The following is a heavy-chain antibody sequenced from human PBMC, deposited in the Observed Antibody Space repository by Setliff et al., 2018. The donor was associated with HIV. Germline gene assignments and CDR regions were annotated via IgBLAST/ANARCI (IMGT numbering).Heavy chain of an antibody. CDR2: INSYNGNT. CDR3: SRSGVPPYYYYGMDV. Sequence: ASVKVSCKASGYTFTSYDISWVRQAPGQGLEWMGWINSYNGNTKFAQKFQGRVTMTTDTSTTTAFMESRSLKADDTGIYYCSRSGVPPYYYYGMDVWGQGTTVTVSS. D-gene: IGHD3-10*01. V-gene: IGHV1-18*01. J-gene: IGHJ6*02. CDR1: GYTFTSYD.